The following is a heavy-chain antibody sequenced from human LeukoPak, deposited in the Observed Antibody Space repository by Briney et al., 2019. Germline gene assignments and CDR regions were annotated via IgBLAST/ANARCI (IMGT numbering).Heavy chain of an antibody. J-gene: IGHJ3*02. Sequence: GGSLRLSCGASGFTFSTNYMSWVRQAPGKGLEWVSIIYSGGSTYYADSVKGRFTISRDNSKNTLYLQMNSLRAEDTAVYYCARYRYGSSFAFDIWGQGTMVTVSS. V-gene: IGHV3-66*01. CDR1: GFTFSTNY. CDR2: IYSGGST. CDR3: ARYRYGSSFAFDI. D-gene: IGHD6-6*01.